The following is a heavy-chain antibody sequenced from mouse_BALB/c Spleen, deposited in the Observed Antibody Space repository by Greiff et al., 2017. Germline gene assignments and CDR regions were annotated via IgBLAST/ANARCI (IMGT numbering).Heavy chain of an antibody. CDR1: GFTFSSYA. V-gene: IGHV5-6-5*01. CDR3: ARKEYGNRGFAY. J-gene: IGHJ3*01. Sequence: EVKLMESGGGLVKPGGSLKLSCAASGFTFSSYAMSWVRQTPEKRLEWVASISSGGSTYYPDSVKGRFTISRDNARNILYLQMSRLRSEDTAMYYCARKEYGNRGFAYWGQGTLVTVSA. D-gene: IGHD2-10*02. CDR2: ISSGGST.